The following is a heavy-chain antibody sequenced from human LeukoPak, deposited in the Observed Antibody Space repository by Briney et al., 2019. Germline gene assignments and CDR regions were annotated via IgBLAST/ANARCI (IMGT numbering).Heavy chain of an antibody. D-gene: IGHD6-6*01. CDR3: AKDGPLGSSVPGYYYYYMDV. Sequence: PGGSLRLSCAASGFTFSNYDMNWVRQAPGKGLEWVAVIWYGGSNKYYADSVKGRFTISRDNSKNTLYLQMNSLRAEDTAVYYCAKDGPLGSSVPGYYYYYMDVWGKGTTVTVSS. CDR2: IWYGGSNK. V-gene: IGHV3-30*02. J-gene: IGHJ6*03. CDR1: GFTFSNYD.